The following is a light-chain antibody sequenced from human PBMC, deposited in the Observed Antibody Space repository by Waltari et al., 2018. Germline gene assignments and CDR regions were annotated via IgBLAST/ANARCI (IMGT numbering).Light chain of an antibody. CDR2: QYS. V-gene: IGKV3-20*01. Sequence: EVILTQSPDTLSLSPGERATLSCRASQSISRYLVWDQQKPGQAPRLLTYQYSIRATGIPDRFSGSGYGTDFSLTISRLEPEDFAVYYCQNHERLPAVFGQGTKVEMK. CDR1: QSISRY. CDR3: QNHERLPAV. J-gene: IGKJ1*01.